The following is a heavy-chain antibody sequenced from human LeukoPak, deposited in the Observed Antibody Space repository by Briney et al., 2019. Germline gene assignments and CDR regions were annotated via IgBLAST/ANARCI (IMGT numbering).Heavy chain of an antibody. CDR2: IYSGGST. J-gene: IGHJ4*02. CDR1: GFTFSIYG. V-gene: IGHV3-66*01. D-gene: IGHD3-22*01. Sequence: GGSLRLSCAASGFTFSIYGMNWVRQAPGKGLEWVSIIYSGGSTNYADSVKGRFTISRDNSKNTLYLQMNSLRAEDTAVYYCARVGYYDSSGYYSYWGQGTLVTVSS. CDR3: ARVGYYDSSGYYSY.